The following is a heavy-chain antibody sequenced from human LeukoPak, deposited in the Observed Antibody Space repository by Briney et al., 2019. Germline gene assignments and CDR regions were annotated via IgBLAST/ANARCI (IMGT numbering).Heavy chain of an antibody. Sequence: GESLKISCKGSGYSFTSYWIGWVRQMPGKGLEWMGIIYPGDSDTRYSPSFQGQVTISADKSISTAYLQWSSLKASDTAIYYCARLGAPRYYYMDVWGKGTTVTVSS. D-gene: IGHD3-16*01. CDR3: ARLGAPRYYYMDV. V-gene: IGHV5-51*01. CDR2: IYPGDSDT. J-gene: IGHJ6*03. CDR1: GYSFTSYW.